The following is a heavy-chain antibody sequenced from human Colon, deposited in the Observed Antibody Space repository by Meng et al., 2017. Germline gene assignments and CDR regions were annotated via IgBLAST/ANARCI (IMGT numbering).Heavy chain of an antibody. V-gene: IGHV3-74*01. CDR3: ARSADY. Sequence: GESLKISCAASGFTFSNYWMHWVRQAPGKGLEWVSHISTDGTRITYADSVKGRFTISRDNAKNTLYLQMNSLRTKDTAMYYCARSADYWGQGTLVTVSS. J-gene: IGHJ4*02. CDR2: ISTDGTRI. CDR1: GFTFSNYW.